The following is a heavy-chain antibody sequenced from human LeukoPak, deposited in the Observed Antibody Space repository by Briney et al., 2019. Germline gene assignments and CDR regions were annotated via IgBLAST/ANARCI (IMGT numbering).Heavy chain of an antibody. CDR1: GGSISSYY. V-gene: IGHV4-59*01. J-gene: IGHJ5*02. CDR2: IYYSGST. Sequence: SETLSLTCTVSGGSISSYYCNWIRQPAGKGLEWIGYIYYSGSTNYNPSLKSRVTISVDTSKNQFSLKLSAVTAADTAVYYCARNMVRGVINWFDPWGQGTLATVSS. CDR3: ARNMVRGVINWFDP. D-gene: IGHD3-10*01.